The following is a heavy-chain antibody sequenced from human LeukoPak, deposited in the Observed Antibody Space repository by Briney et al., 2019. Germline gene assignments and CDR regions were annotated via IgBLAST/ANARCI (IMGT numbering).Heavy chain of an antibody. CDR3: AKEPRRGYYDSSGYFDY. Sequence: GGSLTLSCAGFDSTFRSHDMSWARQTLQKGLEWVSSIAADGASFYADSVRGRLTISRDNSKNTLYLQMNSLRAEDTAVYYCAKEPRRGYYDSSGYFDYWGQGTLVTVSS. CDR2: IAADGAS. V-gene: IGHV3-23*01. D-gene: IGHD3-22*01. CDR1: DSTFRSHD. J-gene: IGHJ4*02.